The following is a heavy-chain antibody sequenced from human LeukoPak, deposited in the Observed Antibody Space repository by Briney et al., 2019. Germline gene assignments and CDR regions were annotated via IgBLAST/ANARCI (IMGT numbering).Heavy chain of an antibody. CDR2: INAGNGNT. D-gene: IGHD2-2*01. CDR3: ARAGICTSCYVVGPID. CDR1: GYTFTSYA. V-gene: IGHV1-3*01. J-gene: IGHJ4*02. Sequence: GASVKVSCKASGYTFTSYAIHWVRQAPGQRLEWMGWINAGNGNTKYSQKFQGRVIITRDTSASTAYMELRSLRSEDTAVYYCARAGICTSCYVVGPIDWGQGTLVTVSS.